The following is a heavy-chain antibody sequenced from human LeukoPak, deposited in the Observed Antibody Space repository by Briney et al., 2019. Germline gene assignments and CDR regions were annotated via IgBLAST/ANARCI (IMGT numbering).Heavy chain of an antibody. J-gene: IGHJ4*02. Sequence: PGESLKISCKGSGYSVTTYWIGWVRQMPGIGLEWMGIIYPGDSETRYSPSFQGQVTISADRSISTAYLQWSSLKASDTAIYYCARRYCSSTSCHLDYWGQGTLVTVSS. CDR3: ARRYCSSTSCHLDY. CDR2: IYPGDSET. CDR1: GYSVTTYW. D-gene: IGHD2-2*01. V-gene: IGHV5-51*01.